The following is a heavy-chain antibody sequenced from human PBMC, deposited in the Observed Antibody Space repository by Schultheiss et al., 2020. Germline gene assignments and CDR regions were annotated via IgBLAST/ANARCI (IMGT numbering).Heavy chain of an antibody. V-gene: IGHV3-30-3*01. D-gene: IGHD4-17*01. CDR1: GFTFSSYA. CDR2: ISYDGSNK. Sequence: GGSLRLSCAASGFTFSSYAMHWVRQAPGKGLEWVAVISYDGSNKYYADSVKGRFTISRDNSKNTLYLQMNSLRAEDTAVYYCAGWDTVTTLYGYWGQGTRV. J-gene: IGHJ4*02. CDR3: AGWDTVTTLYGY.